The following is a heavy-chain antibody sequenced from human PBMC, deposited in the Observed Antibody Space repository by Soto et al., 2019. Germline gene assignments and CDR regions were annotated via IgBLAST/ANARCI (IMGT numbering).Heavy chain of an antibody. CDR2: ISAYNGNT. CDR1: GYTFTSYG. D-gene: IGHD3-3*01. V-gene: IGHV1-18*01. J-gene: IGHJ5*02. CDR3: ARDGLLLIYDFWSGPPTPHWFDP. Sequence: ASVKVSCKASGYTFTSYGISWVRQAPGQGLEWMGWISAYNGNTNYAQKLQGRVTMTTDTSTSTAYMELRSLRSDDTAVYYCARDGLLLIYDFWSGPPTPHWFDPWGQGTLVTVSS.